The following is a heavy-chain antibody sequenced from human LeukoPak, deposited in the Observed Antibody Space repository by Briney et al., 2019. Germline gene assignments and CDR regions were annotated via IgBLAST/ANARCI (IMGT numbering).Heavy chain of an antibody. CDR2: IYPGDSDT. V-gene: IGHV5-51*01. CDR1: GYRLTSYW. D-gene: IGHD1-26*01. Sequence: GESLKISCKGSGYRLTSYWVGWVRQMPGKGLEWMGIIYPGDSDTRYSPSFQGQVTISADKSISTAYLQWSSLKASDTAMYYCARLIVGATTYFDYWGQGTLVTVSS. CDR3: ARLIVGATTYFDY. J-gene: IGHJ4*02.